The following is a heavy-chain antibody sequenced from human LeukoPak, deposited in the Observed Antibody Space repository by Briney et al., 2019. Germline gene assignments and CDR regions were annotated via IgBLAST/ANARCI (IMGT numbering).Heavy chain of an antibody. CDR3: ASSRYTGYDPNDYYMDV. CDR2: INPNSGGT. Sequence: ASVKVSCKASGYTFTGYYMHWVRQAPGQGLEWMGWINPNSGGTNYAQKFQGRGTMTRDTSISTAYMELSRLRADDTAVYYCASSRYTGYDPNDYYMDVWGKGTTVTISS. CDR1: GYTFTGYY. J-gene: IGHJ6*03. D-gene: IGHD5-12*01. V-gene: IGHV1-2*02.